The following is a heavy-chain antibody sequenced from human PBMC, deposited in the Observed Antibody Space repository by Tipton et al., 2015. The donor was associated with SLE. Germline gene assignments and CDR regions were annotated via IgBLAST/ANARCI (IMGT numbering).Heavy chain of an antibody. CDR3: ARDLGSSGSFDY. J-gene: IGHJ4*02. CDR1: GGSISCYY. CDR2: IYYSGST. Sequence: TLSLTCTVSGGSISCYYWSWIRRPPGKGLEWIGYIYYSGSTNYNPSLKSRVTISVDTSKNQFSLKLNSVTAADTAVYYCARDLGSSGSFDYWGQGTLVTASS. D-gene: IGHD6-13*01. V-gene: IGHV4-59*01.